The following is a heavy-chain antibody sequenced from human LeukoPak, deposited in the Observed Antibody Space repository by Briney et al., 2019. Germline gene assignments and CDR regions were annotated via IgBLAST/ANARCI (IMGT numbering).Heavy chain of an antibody. Sequence: GGSLRLSCGASGFSFSLYGMHWVRQAPGKGLEWVAFIWAAGNDDFYADSVKGRFTISRDNSKNTLYLQMNSLRAEDTAVYYCAKSSGWHEASDYWGQGALVTVSS. CDR3: AKSSGWHEASDY. J-gene: IGHJ4*02. V-gene: IGHV3-30*02. D-gene: IGHD6-19*01. CDR2: IWAAGNDD. CDR1: GFSFSLYG.